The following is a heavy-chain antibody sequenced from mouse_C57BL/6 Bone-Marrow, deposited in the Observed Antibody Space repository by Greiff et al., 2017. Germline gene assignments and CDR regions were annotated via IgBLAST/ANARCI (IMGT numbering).Heavy chain of an antibody. CDR2: ISSGGSYT. V-gene: IGHV5-6*02. J-gene: IGHJ4*01. CDR3: ARRWLPYYAMDY. CDR1: GFTFSSYG. Sequence: EVKVVESGGDLVKPGGSLKLSCAASGFTFSSYGMSWVRQTPDKRLEWVATISSGGSYTYYPDSVKGRFTISRDNAKNTLYLQMSSLKSEDTAMYYCARRWLPYYAMDYWGQGTSVTVSS. D-gene: IGHD2-2*01.